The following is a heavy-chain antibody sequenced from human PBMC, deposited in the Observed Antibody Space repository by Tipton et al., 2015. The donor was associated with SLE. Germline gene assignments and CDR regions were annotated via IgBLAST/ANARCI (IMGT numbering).Heavy chain of an antibody. CDR3: ARDTHSGSRADH. CDR2: ISGSGNAI. CDR1: GFTFSDYY. D-gene: IGHD1-26*01. J-gene: IGHJ3*01. V-gene: IGHV3-11*04. Sequence: SLRLSCAASGFTFSDYYMAWIRQAPGKGLEWLAYISGSGNAISYADSVEGRFTIPRDNAKNSLYLQMNSLRVEDTAVYYCARDTHSGSRADHWGQGTMVTVSS.